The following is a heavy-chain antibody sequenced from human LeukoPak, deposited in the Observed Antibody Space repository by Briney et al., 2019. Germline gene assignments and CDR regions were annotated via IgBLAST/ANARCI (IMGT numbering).Heavy chain of an antibody. CDR1: GYTFINYY. D-gene: IGHD3-10*01. V-gene: IGHV1-46*01. Sequence: ASVKVSCKASGYTFINYYVHWVRQAPGQGLEWMGIINPSGGTTTYAQKIQGRVTLTRDTSTSTVYMELSSLRSDDTSVHYCAREGYGSGRRLGMDVWGQGTTVTVSS. CDR3: AREGYGSGRRLGMDV. J-gene: IGHJ6*02. CDR2: INPSGGTT.